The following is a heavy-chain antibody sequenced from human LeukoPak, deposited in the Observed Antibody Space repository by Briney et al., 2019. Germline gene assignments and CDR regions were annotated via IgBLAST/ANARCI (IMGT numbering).Heavy chain of an antibody. J-gene: IGHJ4*02. Sequence: GESLKISCKGSGYSFTSYWIGWVRQMPGKGLEWMGIIYPGDSDTRYSPSFQGQVTIPADKSISTAYLQWSSLKASDTAMYYCARHMYGGDIVATPDYWGQGTLVTVSS. CDR1: GYSFTSYW. CDR3: ARHMYGGDIVATPDY. V-gene: IGHV5-51*01. CDR2: IYPGDSDT. D-gene: IGHD5-12*01.